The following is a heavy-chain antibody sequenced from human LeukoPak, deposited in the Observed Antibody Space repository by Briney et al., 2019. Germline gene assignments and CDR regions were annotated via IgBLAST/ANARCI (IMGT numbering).Heavy chain of an antibody. J-gene: IGHJ4*02. CDR1: GGSISSSSYY. V-gene: IGHV4-39*07. CDR3: ARDRYYYDSSGYYRLDY. Sequence: PSETLSLTCSVSGGSISSSSYYWGWIRQPPGKGLEWIGSIYYSGSTYYNPSLRSRVTISLDTSKNQISLKLSSVTAADTAVYYCARDRYYYDSSGYYRLDYWGQGTLVTVSS. CDR2: IYYSGST. D-gene: IGHD3-22*01.